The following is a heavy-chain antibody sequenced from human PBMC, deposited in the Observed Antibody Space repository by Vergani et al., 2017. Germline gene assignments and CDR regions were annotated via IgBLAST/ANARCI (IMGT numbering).Heavy chain of an antibody. CDR3: AGLVEMATITFDY. Sequence: EVQLVESGGGLVQPGGSLRLSCAASGFTFSSYEMNWVRQAPGKGLEWVSYISSIGSTIYYADSVKGRFTISRDNAKNSLYLQMNSLRAEDTAVYYCAGLVEMATITFDYWGQGTLVTVSS. CDR2: ISSIGSTI. CDR1: GFTFSSYE. J-gene: IGHJ4*02. V-gene: IGHV3-48*03. D-gene: IGHD5-24*01.